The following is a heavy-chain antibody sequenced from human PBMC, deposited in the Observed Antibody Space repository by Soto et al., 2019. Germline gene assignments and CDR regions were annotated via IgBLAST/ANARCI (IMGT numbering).Heavy chain of an antibody. CDR3: ALALGPTTGLDY. CDR1: GASTVSHYH. V-gene: IGHV4-31*02. Sequence: QVQLQESGPGLVKPSQTLSLTCSVSGASTVSHYHWTWIRQPPGKGLEWMGYIFNSGTTFYNPSLTSRLFMSMDTSGNHFSLELRSVTAADTAVYYCALALGPTTGLDYWGQGTLVTVSS. J-gene: IGHJ4*02. CDR2: IFNSGTT. D-gene: IGHD1-26*01.